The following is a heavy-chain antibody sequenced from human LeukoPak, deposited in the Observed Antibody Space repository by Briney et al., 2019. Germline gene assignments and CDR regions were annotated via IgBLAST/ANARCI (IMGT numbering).Heavy chain of an antibody. D-gene: IGHD4-17*01. CDR1: GFTFSSYW. Sequence: GGSLRLSCAASGFTFSSYWMAWVRQAPGKGPEWVANIKEDASEKYYVDSVKGRFTISRDNAKNTLYLQMSSLRAEDTAVYYCARARDYGDYVNWFDPWGQGTLVTVSS. CDR3: ARARDYGDYVNWFDP. V-gene: IGHV3-7*02. J-gene: IGHJ5*02. CDR2: IKEDASEK.